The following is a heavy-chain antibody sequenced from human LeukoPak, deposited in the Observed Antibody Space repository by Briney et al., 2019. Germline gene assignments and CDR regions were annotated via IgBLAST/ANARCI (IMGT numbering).Heavy chain of an antibody. J-gene: IGHJ4*02. Sequence: GGSLRLSCAASGFTFSDYWMTWVRQAPGKGLEWVANIKEDGTTKHYVDSVKGRFTISRDNAKRSLYLQMNSLRAEDTALYYCARGPSTVVTTRWGQGTLVAVSS. CDR1: GFTFSDYW. CDR2: IKEDGTTK. V-gene: IGHV3-7*01. D-gene: IGHD2-21*02. CDR3: ARGPSTVVTTR.